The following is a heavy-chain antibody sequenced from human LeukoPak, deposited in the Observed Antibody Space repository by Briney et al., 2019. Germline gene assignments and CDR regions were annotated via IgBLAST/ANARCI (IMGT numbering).Heavy chain of an antibody. CDR3: AKAPSPLYYDILIGYYMY. J-gene: IGHJ4*02. Sequence: GSLRLSCAASGFTFSSYAMSWVRQAPGKGLEWVSAISGSGGSTYYADSVKGRFTISRDNSKNTLYLQTNSLRAEDTAVYYCAKAPSPLYYDILIGYYMYWGQGTLVTVSS. CDR2: ISGSGGST. V-gene: IGHV3-23*01. D-gene: IGHD3-9*01. CDR1: GFTFSSYA.